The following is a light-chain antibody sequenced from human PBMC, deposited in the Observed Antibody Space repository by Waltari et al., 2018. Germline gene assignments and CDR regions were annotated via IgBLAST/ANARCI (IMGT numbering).Light chain of an antibody. V-gene: IGLV2-8*01. CDR1: SSDVGGYNY. J-gene: IGLJ2*01. CDR3: SSYAGSNNLV. Sequence: QSALTQPPSASGSPGQSVTISCTGTSSDVGGYNYVSWYQQHPGKAPKLMIYEVSKRPAGVPDRFPGSKSGNTASLTVSGLQAEDEAEYYCSSYAGSNNLVFGGGTKLTVL. CDR2: EVS.